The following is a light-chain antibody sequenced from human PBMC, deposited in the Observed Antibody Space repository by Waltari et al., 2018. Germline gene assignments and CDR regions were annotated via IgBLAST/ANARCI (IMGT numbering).Light chain of an antibody. J-gene: IGKJ1*01. CDR2: WAS. CDR3: QQYSATPPT. CDR1: QRVISSFNNKNY. V-gene: IGKV4-1*01. Sequence: DIVMTQSPDSLAVSLGERATIHCKSSQRVISSFNNKNYLTWFQQKAGEPPKLLIYWASTRESGVPDRFSGSGSGTDFTLTISGLQAEDVAVYYCQQYSATPPTFGQGTKVEIK.